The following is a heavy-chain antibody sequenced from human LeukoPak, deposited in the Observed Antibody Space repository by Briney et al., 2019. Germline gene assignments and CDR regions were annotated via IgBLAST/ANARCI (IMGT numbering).Heavy chain of an antibody. Sequence: ASVKVSCKTSGYAFTDFYIHWVRQAPGQGLEFMGWVNPHSGGTSYAAKFRGRVTLTRDTSTTTSYMDLSSLTSDDTAVYYCARDRSSLYNGNYAFWGQGTLVTVSS. CDR3: ARDRSSLYNGNYAF. CDR1: GYAFTDFY. D-gene: IGHD5-12*01. V-gene: IGHV1-2*02. CDR2: VNPHSGGT. J-gene: IGHJ4*02.